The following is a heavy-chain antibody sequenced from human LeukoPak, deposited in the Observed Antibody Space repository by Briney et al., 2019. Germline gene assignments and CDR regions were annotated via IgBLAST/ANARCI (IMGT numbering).Heavy chain of an antibody. CDR1: GFTFSSYS. CDR2: ISSSSSTI. CDR3: ASDVVVVAAG. D-gene: IGHD2-15*01. Sequence: GGSLRLSCAASGFTFSSYSMNWVRQAPGKGLEWVSYISSSSSTIYYADSVKGRFTISRDNAKNSLYLQMNSLRAEDTSVYCCASDVVVVAAGWGQGTLVTVSS. V-gene: IGHV3-48*01. J-gene: IGHJ4*02.